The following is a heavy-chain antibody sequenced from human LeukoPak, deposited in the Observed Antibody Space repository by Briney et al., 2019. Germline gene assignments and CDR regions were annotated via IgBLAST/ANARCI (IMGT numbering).Heavy chain of an antibody. CDR3: ARGGRSSGWYYFDY. CDR1: GYTFTGYY. D-gene: IGHD6-19*01. Sequence: ASVKGSCKASGYTFTGYYMHWVRQAPGQGLEWMGWINPNSGGANYAQKFQGRVTMTRDTSISTAYMELSRLRSDDTAVYYCARGGRSSGWYYFDYWGQGTLVTVSS. J-gene: IGHJ4*02. V-gene: IGHV1-2*02. CDR2: INPNSGGA.